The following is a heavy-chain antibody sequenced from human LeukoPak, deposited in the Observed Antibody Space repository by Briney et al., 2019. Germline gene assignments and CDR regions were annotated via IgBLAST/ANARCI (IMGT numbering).Heavy chain of an antibody. CDR1: GGTFSSYA. Sequence: ASVKVSCKASGGTFSSYAISWVRQAPGQGLEWMGRIIPILGIANYAQKFQGRVTITTDESTSTAYMELSSLRSEDTAVYYCAVRYDSSGYYFPAFDYWGQGTLVTVSS. V-gene: IGHV1-69*04. CDR2: IIPILGIA. D-gene: IGHD3-22*01. CDR3: AVRYDSSGYYFPAFDY. J-gene: IGHJ4*02.